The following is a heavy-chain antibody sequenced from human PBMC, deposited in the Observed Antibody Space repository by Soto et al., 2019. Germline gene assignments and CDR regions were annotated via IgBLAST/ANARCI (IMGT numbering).Heavy chain of an antibody. J-gene: IGHJ6*02. CDR2: IWYDGSNK. CDR1: GFTFSSYG. V-gene: IGHV3-33*01. Sequence: LRLSCAASGFTFSSYGMHWVRQAPGKGLEWVAVIWYDGSNKYYADSVKGRFTISRDNSKNTLYLQMNSLRAEDTAVYYCARDAALNNYDILTGTSSYGMDVWGQGTTVTVSS. D-gene: IGHD3-9*01. CDR3: ARDAALNNYDILTGTSSYGMDV.